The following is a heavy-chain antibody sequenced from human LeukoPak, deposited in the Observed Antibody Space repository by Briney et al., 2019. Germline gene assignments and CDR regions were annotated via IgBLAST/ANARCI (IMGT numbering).Heavy chain of an antibody. V-gene: IGHV1-46*01. CDR2: INPSGGST. D-gene: IGHD2-8*01. Sequence: ASVKVSCKASGYTFPSYYMHWVRQAPGQGLEWMGIINPSGGSTSYAQKFQGRVTMTRDTSTSTVYMELSSLRSKDTAVYYCAREYTNYYGMDVWGQGTTVTVSS. CDR1: GYTFPSYY. CDR3: AREYTNYYGMDV. J-gene: IGHJ6*02.